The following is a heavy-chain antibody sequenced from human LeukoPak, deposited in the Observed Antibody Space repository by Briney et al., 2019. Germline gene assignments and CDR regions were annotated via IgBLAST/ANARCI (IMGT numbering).Heavy chain of an antibody. V-gene: IGHV4-38-2*02. D-gene: IGHD3-22*01. CDR2: IYHSGST. J-gene: IGHJ5*02. CDR1: GYSISSGYY. Sequence: SETLSLTCTVSGYSISSGYYWGWIRQPPAKGLEWIGSIYHSGSTYYNPSLKSRVTISLDTSKNQFSLKLSSVTAADTAVYYCARVGSDSTGYIWFDPWGQGTLVTVSS. CDR3: ARVGSDSTGYIWFDP.